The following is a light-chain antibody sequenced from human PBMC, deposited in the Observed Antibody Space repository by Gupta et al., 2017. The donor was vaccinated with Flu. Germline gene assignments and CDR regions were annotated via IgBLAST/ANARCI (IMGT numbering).Light chain of an antibody. CDR2: EDN. J-gene: IGLJ1*01. CDR1: ALLIKY. Sequence: GQTGRTTCSDDALLIKYAYWYQQKAGRAPVLFIYEDNKRPSGIPERFSGSSSGTTATLTISGAQVDDEADYYCCSTDRSGNHGVFGAGTYVNVL. V-gene: IGLV3-10*01. CDR3: CSTDRSGNHGV.